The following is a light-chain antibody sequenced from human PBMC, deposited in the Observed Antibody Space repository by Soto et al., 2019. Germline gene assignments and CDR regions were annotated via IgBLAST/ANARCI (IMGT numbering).Light chain of an antibody. CDR1: SSDVGSYNL. J-gene: IGLJ1*01. Sequence: QSALTQPASVSGSPGQSITISCTGTSSDVGSYNLVSWYQQHPGKVPKLMIYEVSERPSGVSDRFSGSKSGNTASLTISGLQAEDEADSYCCSYAGASTYDSGTGTKVTDL. V-gene: IGLV2-23*02. CDR3: CSYAGASTYD. CDR2: EVS.